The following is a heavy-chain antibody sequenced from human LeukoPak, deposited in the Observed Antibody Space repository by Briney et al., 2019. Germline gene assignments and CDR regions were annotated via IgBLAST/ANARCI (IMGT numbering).Heavy chain of an antibody. V-gene: IGHV3-9*01. CDR2: ISWNSGSI. Sequence: SLRLSCAASGFTFDDYAMHWVRQAPGKGLEWVSGISWNSGSIGYADSVKGRFTISRDNAKNSLYLQMNSLRAEDTALYYCAKGLWFGELFPWGQGTLVTVSS. CDR1: GFTFDDYA. CDR3: AKGLWFGELFP. D-gene: IGHD3-10*01. J-gene: IGHJ5*02.